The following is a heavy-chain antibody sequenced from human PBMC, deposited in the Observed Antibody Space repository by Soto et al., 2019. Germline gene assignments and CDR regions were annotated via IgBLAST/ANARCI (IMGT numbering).Heavy chain of an antibody. Sequence: SETLSLTCTVSGGSISSSSYYWGWIRQPPGKGLEWIGSIYYSGSTYYNPSLKSRVTISVDTSKNQFSLKLSSVTAADTAVYYCAGGYCSGGSCRELWIDYWGQGTLVTVSS. D-gene: IGHD2-15*01. V-gene: IGHV4-39*01. CDR1: GGSISSSSYY. CDR2: IYYSGST. J-gene: IGHJ4*02. CDR3: AGGYCSGGSCRELWIDY.